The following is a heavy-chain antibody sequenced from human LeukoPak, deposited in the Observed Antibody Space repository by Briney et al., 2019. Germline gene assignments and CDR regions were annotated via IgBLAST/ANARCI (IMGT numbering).Heavy chain of an antibody. Sequence: GGSLRLSCVASGFTFNNYAMSWVRQAPGKGLEYVSAISSNGGSTYYADSVKGRFTISRDNSKNTLYLQMSSLRAEDTAVYYCVKGSRDYWGQGTLVTVSS. V-gene: IGHV3-64D*06. CDR3: VKGSRDY. CDR1: GFTFNNYA. J-gene: IGHJ4*02. CDR2: ISSNGGST.